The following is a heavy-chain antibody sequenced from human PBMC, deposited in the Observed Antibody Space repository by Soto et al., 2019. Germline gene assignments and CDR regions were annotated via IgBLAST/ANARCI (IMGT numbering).Heavy chain of an antibody. J-gene: IGHJ6*02. CDR3: AKVSPGDYGDYEDYYYYGMDV. Sequence: GGSLRLSCAASGFTFSSYAMHWVRQAPGKGLEWVAVISYDGSNKYYADSVKGRFTISRDNSETTVYLQVHSLRAEDTAIYYCAKVSPGDYGDYEDYYYYGMDVWGQGTTVTVSS. CDR1: GFTFSSYA. D-gene: IGHD4-17*01. CDR2: ISYDGSNK. V-gene: IGHV3-30-3*01.